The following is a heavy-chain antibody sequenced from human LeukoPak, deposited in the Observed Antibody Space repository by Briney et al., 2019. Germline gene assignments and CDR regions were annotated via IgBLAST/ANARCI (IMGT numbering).Heavy chain of an antibody. CDR2: ITGSGGST. V-gene: IGHV3-23*01. CDR1: GFTFSSYA. D-gene: IGHD6-19*01. J-gene: IGHJ4*02. CDR3: AKERESSGWYAGGFEY. Sequence: GGSLRLSCAASGFTFSSYAMSWVRQAPGKGLEWVSAITGSGGSTYYADSVKGRFTISRDNSKNTLYLQMNSLRAKDPAVYYCAKERESSGWYAGGFEYWGQGTLVPVSS.